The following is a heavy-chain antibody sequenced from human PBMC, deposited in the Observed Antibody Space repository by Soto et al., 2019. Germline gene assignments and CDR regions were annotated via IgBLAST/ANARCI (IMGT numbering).Heavy chain of an antibody. D-gene: IGHD3-3*01. CDR1: GGTFSSYT. Sequence: GASVKVSCKASGGTFSSYTISWVRQAPGQGLEWMGGIIPIFGTANYAQKFQGRVTITADESTSTAYMELSSLRSEDTAVYYCAIKYYDFWSGYSHQNYYYGMDVWGQGTTVTVSS. J-gene: IGHJ6*02. CDR2: IIPIFGTA. V-gene: IGHV1-69*13. CDR3: AIKYYDFWSGYSHQNYYYGMDV.